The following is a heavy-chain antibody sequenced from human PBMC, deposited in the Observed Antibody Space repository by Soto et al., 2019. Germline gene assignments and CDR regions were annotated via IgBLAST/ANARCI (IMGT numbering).Heavy chain of an antibody. CDR1: GFTFSSYA. V-gene: IGHV3-23*01. CDR2: LTISGGST. J-gene: IGHJ4*02. CDR3: TKGAFVGVPAAIPPTGY. D-gene: IGHD2-2*02. Sequence: EVQLLESGGGLVQPGGSLRLSCAASGFTFSSYAMTWVRQAPGKGLEWVSALTISGGSTYYADSVKGRFTISRDNSKSTLYLQMNSLRAEDTAVYYCTKGAFVGVPAAIPPTGYWGQGALVTVSS.